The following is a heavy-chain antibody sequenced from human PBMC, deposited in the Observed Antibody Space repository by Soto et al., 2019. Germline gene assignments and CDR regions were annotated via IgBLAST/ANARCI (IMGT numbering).Heavy chain of an antibody. V-gene: IGHV4-34*01. Sequence: PSETLSLTCAVYGGSFSGYYWSWIRQPPGKGPEWIGEINHSGSTNYNPSLKSRVTISVDTSKNQFSLKLSSVTAADTAVYYCARAYDFWSGSRTQNYGMDVWGQGTTVTVSS. D-gene: IGHD3-3*01. CDR3: ARAYDFWSGSRTQNYGMDV. CDR2: INHSGST. CDR1: GGSFSGYY. J-gene: IGHJ6*02.